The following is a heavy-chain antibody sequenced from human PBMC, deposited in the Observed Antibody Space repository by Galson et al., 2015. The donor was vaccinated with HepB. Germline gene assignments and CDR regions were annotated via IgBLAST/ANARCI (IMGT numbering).Heavy chain of an antibody. CDR2: IIPIFGTA. CDR1: GGTFSSYA. D-gene: IGHD6-13*01. CDR3: ARDSREVEQFDY. V-gene: IGHV1-69*13. Sequence: SVKVSCKASGGTFSSYAISWVRQAPGQGLEWMGGIIPIFGTANYAQKFQGRVTITADESTSTAYMELSSLRSEDTAVYYCARDSREVEQFDYWGQGTLVTVSS. J-gene: IGHJ4*02.